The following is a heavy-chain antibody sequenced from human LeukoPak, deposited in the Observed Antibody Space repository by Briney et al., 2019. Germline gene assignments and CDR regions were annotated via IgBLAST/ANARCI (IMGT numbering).Heavy chain of an antibody. Sequence: SETLSLTCTVSGGSISCGGYYWSWIRQHPGKGLEWIGHIYYRDSTYYNPSLKSRVTISADTSKNQFSLELSSVTAADTAVYYCARDNYYDTSAYALHIWGQGTMVTVSS. CDR1: GGSISCGGYY. CDR2: IYYRDST. CDR3: ARDNYYDTSAYALHI. J-gene: IGHJ3*02. V-gene: IGHV4-31*03. D-gene: IGHD3-22*01.